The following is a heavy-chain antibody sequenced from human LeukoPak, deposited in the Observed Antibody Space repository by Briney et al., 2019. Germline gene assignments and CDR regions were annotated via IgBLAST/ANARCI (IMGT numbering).Heavy chain of an antibody. CDR2: INHSGST. D-gene: IGHD2-15*01. CDR3: ARGGRVKVAAGNWFDP. CDR1: GGSFSGYY. V-gene: IGHV4-34*01. Sequence: SETLSLTCAVYGGSFSGYYWSWIRQPPGKGLEWIGKINHSGSTNYNPSLKSRVTISVDTSKNQFSLKLSSVTAADTAVYYCARGGRVKVAAGNWFDPWGQGTLVTVSS. J-gene: IGHJ5*02.